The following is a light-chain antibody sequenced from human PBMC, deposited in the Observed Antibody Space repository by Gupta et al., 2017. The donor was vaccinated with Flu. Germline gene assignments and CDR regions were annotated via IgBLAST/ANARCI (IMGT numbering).Light chain of an antibody. Sequence: QSVLTQPPSGAGAPGQRVAISCTGSSSNIGAGYDVHWYQQLPGTAPKRLIYGNSNRPSGVPARFSCSKSGTSASLATTGLQAEDEADYYCQSYDSSLSGVVFGGGTKLTVL. V-gene: IGLV1-40*01. CDR1: SSNIGAGYD. CDR3: QSYDSSLSGVV. J-gene: IGLJ2*01. CDR2: GNS.